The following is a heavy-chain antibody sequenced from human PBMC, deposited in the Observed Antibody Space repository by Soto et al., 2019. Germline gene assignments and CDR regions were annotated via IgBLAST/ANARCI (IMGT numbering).Heavy chain of an antibody. CDR2: IIPIFGTA. CDR3: ARGVDFSGDYYGSGSYYNVYYYYYGMDV. V-gene: IGHV1-69*13. D-gene: IGHD3-10*01. CDR1: GGTFSSYA. J-gene: IGHJ6*02. Sequence: GASVKVSCKASGGTFSSYAISWVRQAPGQGLEWMGGIIPIFGTANYAQKFQGRVTITADESTSTAYMELSSLRSEDTAVYYCARGVDFSGDYYGSGSYYNVYYYYYGMDVWGQGTTVTVSS.